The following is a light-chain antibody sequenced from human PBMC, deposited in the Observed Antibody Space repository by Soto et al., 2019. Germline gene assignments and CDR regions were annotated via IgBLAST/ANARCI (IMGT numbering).Light chain of an antibody. CDR2: EVN. Sequence: QSVLTQAACVSGSPGLSIPISCTGTSSNVGSYKLVSWYQQHPGKAPKLMIFEVNKRPSGVSNRCSGSKSGNTASLTISGLKVEDEADYYCCSSGGSPTYVFGTGTKVTVL. CDR3: CSSGGSPTYV. CDR1: SSNVGSYKL. J-gene: IGLJ1*01. V-gene: IGLV2-23*02.